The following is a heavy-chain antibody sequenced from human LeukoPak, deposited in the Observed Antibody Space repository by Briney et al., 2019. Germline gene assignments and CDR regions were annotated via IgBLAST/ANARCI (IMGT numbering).Heavy chain of an antibody. Sequence: GGSLRLSCAASGFTFSSYEMSWVRQAPGKGLEWVANIKQDGSEKYYVDSVKGRFTISRDNAKNSLYLQMNSLRAEDTAVYYCARLYDFWSGYYRDYWGQGTLVTVSS. V-gene: IGHV3-7*01. CDR3: ARLYDFWSGYYRDY. D-gene: IGHD3-3*01. CDR2: IKQDGSEK. J-gene: IGHJ4*02. CDR1: GFTFSSYE.